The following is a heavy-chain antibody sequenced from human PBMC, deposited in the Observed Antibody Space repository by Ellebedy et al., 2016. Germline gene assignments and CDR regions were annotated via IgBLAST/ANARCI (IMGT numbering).Heavy chain of an antibody. V-gene: IGHV4-34*01. D-gene: IGHD1-1*01. CDR1: GGSFSGYY. J-gene: IGHJ6*02. CDR2: INHSGST. CDR3: ARGFWNPRGHYYYYGMDV. Sequence: SETLSLXCAVYGGSFSGYYWSWIRQPPGKGLEWIGEINHSGSTNYNPSLKSRVTISVDTSKNQFSLKLSSVTAADTAVYYCARGFWNPRGHYYYYGMDVWGQGTTVTVSS.